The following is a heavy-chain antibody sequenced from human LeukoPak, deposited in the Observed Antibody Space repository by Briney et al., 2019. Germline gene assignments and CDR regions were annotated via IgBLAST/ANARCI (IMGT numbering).Heavy chain of an antibody. CDR2: FDPEDGET. Sequence: ASVKVSCKVSGYTLTELSMHWVRQAPGKGLEWMGGFDPEDGETIYAQKFQGRVTMTEDTSTDTAYMELSSLRSEDTAVYYCARGLITTVTTSYWGQGTLVTVSS. D-gene: IGHD4-17*01. CDR3: ARGLITTVTTSY. V-gene: IGHV1-24*01. CDR1: GYTLTELS. J-gene: IGHJ4*02.